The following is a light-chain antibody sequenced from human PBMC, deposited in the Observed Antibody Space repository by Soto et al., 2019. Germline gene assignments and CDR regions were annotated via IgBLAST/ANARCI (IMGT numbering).Light chain of an antibody. CDR1: SSDVGAYNY. CDR2: DVT. V-gene: IGLV2-14*03. Sequence: QSALTQPASVSGSPGQSITISCTGTSSDVGAYNYVSWYQQHPGEAPKPMIYDVTNRPSGVSNRFSGSKSGNTASLTISGLQAEDEAAYYCSSYTISSALVVFGGGTKLTVL. CDR3: SSYTISSALVV. J-gene: IGLJ2*01.